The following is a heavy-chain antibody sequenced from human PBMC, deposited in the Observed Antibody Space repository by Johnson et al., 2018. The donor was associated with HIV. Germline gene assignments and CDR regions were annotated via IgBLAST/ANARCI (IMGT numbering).Heavy chain of an antibody. CDR1: GFTFDDYT. J-gene: IGHJ3*02. CDR2: ISWDGGST. Sequence: VESGGGLVQPGGSLRLSCAASGFTFDDYTMHWVRQAPGKGLEWVSLISWDGGSTYYADSVKGRFTISRDNSKNTLYLQMNSLRAEDTAVYYCAKIVRIAARFDAFDIWGQGTMVTVSS. D-gene: IGHD6-6*01. CDR3: AKIVRIAARFDAFDI. V-gene: IGHV3-43*01.